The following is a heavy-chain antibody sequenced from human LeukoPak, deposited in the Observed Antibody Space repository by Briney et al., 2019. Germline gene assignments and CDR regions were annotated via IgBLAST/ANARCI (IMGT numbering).Heavy chain of an antibody. CDR1: GYTFTSYG. CDR3: ARAAEGAKYDFWSGYYSRYYYYMDV. V-gene: IGHV1-18*01. Sequence: ASVKVSCKASGYTFTSYGISWVRQAPGQGLEWMGWISAYNGNTNYAQKLQGRVTMTTDTSTSTAYMELRSLRSDDTAVYYCARAAEGAKYDFWSGYYSRYYYYMDVWGKGTTVTVSS. CDR2: ISAYNGNT. D-gene: IGHD3-3*01. J-gene: IGHJ6*03.